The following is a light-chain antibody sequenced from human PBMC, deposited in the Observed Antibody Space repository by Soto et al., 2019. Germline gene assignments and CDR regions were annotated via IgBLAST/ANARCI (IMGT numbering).Light chain of an antibody. CDR3: APYTTDRPLRV. V-gene: IGLV2-14*01. CDR1: INDVGRYDY. Sequence: QSALAQPASVSGSPGQSITISCTGTINDVGRYDYVSWYQQYPDKAPKLIIFEINNRPSGVSDRFSCSRSGNTSSLTISRLQADHEADYHCAPYTTDRPLRVFGTGTKVTV. CDR2: EIN. J-gene: IGLJ1*01.